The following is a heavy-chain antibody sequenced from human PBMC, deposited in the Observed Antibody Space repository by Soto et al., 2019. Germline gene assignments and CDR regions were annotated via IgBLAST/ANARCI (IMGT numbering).Heavy chain of an antibody. CDR2: IIPIFGTA. Sequence: EASVKVSCKASGGTFSSYAISWVRQAPGQGLEWMGGIIPIFGTANYAQKFQGRVTITADESTSAAYMELSSLRSEDTAVYYCARSKYLGKYYFDYWGQGTLVTVSS. D-gene: IGHD4-4*01. J-gene: IGHJ4*02. CDR3: ARSKYLGKYYFDY. CDR1: GGTFSSYA. V-gene: IGHV1-69*13.